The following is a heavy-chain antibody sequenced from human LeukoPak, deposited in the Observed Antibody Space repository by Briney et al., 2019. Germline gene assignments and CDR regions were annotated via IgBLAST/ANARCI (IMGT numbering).Heavy chain of an antibody. CDR1: GDSVSSNSAA. CDR3: ARGPQLVGYYYIDV. V-gene: IGHV6-1*01. Sequence: SQTLSLTCAISGDSVSSNSAAWNWIRHSPSRGLEWLGRTYYRSNWYNDYALSVKSRISINPDTSKNQFSLQLNSVTPEDTAVYYCARGPQLVGYYYIDVWDKGTTVTVSS. D-gene: IGHD6-13*01. CDR2: TYYRSNWYN. J-gene: IGHJ6*03.